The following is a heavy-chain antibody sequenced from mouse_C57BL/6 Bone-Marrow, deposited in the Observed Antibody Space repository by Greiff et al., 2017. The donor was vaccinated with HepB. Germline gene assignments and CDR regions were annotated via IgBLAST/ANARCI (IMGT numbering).Heavy chain of an antibody. J-gene: IGHJ3*01. CDR2: ISDGGSYT. D-gene: IGHD2-4*01. V-gene: IGHV5-4*01. CDR3: ARDRGIYYDYDEGD. Sequence: EVMLVDSGGGLVKPGGSLKLSCAASGFTFSSYAMSWVRQTPEKRLEWVATISDGGSYTYYPDNVKGRFTISRDNAKNNLYLQMSHLKSEDTAMYYCARDRGIYYDYDEGDWGQGTLVTVSA. CDR1: GFTFSSYA.